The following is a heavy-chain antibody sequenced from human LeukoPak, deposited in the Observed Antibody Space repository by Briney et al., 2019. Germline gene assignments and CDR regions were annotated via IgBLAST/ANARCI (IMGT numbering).Heavy chain of an antibody. V-gene: IGHV1-69*05. J-gene: IGHJ4*02. CDR3: ARAGGGGATGY. CDR1: GGTFSSYA. CDR2: IIPIFGTA. Sequence: GASVKVSCKASGGTFSSYAISWMRQAPGQGLEWMGGIIPIFGTANYAQKFQGRVTMTRDMSTSTVYMELSSLRSEDTAVYYCARAGGGGATGYWGQGTLVTVSS. D-gene: IGHD1-26*01.